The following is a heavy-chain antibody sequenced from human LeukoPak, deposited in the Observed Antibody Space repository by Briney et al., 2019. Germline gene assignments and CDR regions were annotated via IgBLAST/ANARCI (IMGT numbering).Heavy chain of an antibody. CDR3: EGWAVATIHTNPYYYYGMDV. D-gene: IGHD5-12*01. Sequence: SVKVSCKASGGTFSSYTISGVRQAPGQGLEGVGRIIPIRGIANYAQKFQGRVTITADKSTSTADMYVSSLRPEHTAVYYGEGWAVATIHTNPYYYYGMDVWGQGTRVTVSS. J-gene: IGHJ6*02. CDR1: GGTFSSYT. CDR2: IIPIRGIA. V-gene: IGHV1-69*02.